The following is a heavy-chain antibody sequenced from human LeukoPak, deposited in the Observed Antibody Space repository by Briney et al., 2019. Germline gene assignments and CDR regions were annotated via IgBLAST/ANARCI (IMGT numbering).Heavy chain of an antibody. D-gene: IGHD1-7*01. CDR2: INPSGGST. CDR3: ARERERGPVHNWNYVRPAYYYYYYMDV. V-gene: IGHV1-46*01. J-gene: IGHJ6*03. CDR1: GYTFTSYY. Sequence: ASVKVSCKASGYTFTSYYMHWVRQAPGQGLEWMGIINPSGGSTSYAQKFQGRVTMTRDTSTSTVYMELSSLRSEDTAVYYCARERERGPVHNWNYVRPAYYYYYYMDVWGKGTTVTVSS.